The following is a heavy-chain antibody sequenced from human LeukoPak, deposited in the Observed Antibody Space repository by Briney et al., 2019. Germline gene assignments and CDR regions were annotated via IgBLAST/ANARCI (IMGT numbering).Heavy chain of an antibody. V-gene: IGHV1-2*02. D-gene: IGHD3-3*01. CDR1: GYTFTGYY. Sequence: GSVKVSCKASGYTFTGYYMHWVRQAPGQGLEWMGWINPNSGGTNYAQKFQGRVTMTRDTSISTAYMELSRLRSDDTAVYYCARVYYDFWSGYPGYIDYWGQGTLVTVSS. J-gene: IGHJ4*02. CDR2: INPNSGGT. CDR3: ARVYYDFWSGYPGYIDY.